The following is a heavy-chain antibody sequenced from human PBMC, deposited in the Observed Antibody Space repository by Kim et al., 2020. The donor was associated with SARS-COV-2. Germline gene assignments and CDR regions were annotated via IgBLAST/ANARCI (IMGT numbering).Heavy chain of an antibody. CDR2: INTNTGNP. V-gene: IGHV7-4-1*02. J-gene: IGHJ5*02. Sequence: ASVKVSCKASGYTFRRYAMNWVRQAPGQGLEWMGWINTNTGNPTYAQGFTGRFVFSLDTSVSTAYLQISSLKAEDTAVYYCARGRGIEVAGLYLGWFDPWGQGTLVTVSS. CDR1: GYTFRRYA. CDR3: ARGRGIEVAGLYLGWFDP. D-gene: IGHD6-19*01.